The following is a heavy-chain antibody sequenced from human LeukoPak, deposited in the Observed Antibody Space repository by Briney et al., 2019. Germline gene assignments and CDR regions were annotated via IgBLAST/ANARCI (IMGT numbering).Heavy chain of an antibody. CDR1: GYTFTGYN. D-gene: IGHD3-10*01. J-gene: IGHJ5*02. CDR2: ISPNSGGT. V-gene: IGHV1-2*02. Sequence: ASVKVSCKASGYTFTGYNLHWVRQAPGQGLEWMGWISPNSGGTSYAQKFQGRVTMTRDTSISTAYLELSRLRSDDTAMYYCARDYVSLVRGISRDVTWFDPWGQGTQVTVSS. CDR3: ARDYVSLVRGISRDVTWFDP.